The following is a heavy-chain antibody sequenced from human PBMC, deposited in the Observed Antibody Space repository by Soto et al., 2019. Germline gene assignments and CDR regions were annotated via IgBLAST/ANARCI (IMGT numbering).Heavy chain of an antibody. CDR3: AKNSGWFTA. D-gene: IGHD6-19*01. V-gene: IGHV3-23*01. Sequence: GGSLRLSCVASGFTFSNNDMTQDRQADGKGLEWVSHSDDNRPFSTYADSVEARFNISSHNSRNTVYLQMNSLRAGDSACYYCAKNSGWFTAWGQGTLVTVSS. CDR2: SDDNRPFS. CDR1: GFTFSNND. J-gene: IGHJ5*02.